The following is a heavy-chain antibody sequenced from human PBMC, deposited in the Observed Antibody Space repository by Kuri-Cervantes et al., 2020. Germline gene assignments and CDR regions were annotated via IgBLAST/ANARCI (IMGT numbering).Heavy chain of an antibody. CDR1: GYTFTGYH. CDR2: INPNSGGT. CDR3: ARSDDSSGLALDY. V-gene: IGHV1-2*02. J-gene: IGHJ4*02. Sequence: ASVKVSCKASGYTFTGYHMHWVRQAPGQGLEWMGWINPNSGGTNYAQKFQGRVTMTRDTSISTAYMELSRLRSDDTAVYYCARSDDSSGLALDYWGQGTLVTVSS. D-gene: IGHD3-22*01.